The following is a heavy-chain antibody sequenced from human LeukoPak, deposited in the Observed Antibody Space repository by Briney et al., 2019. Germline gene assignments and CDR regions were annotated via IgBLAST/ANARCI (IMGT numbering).Heavy chain of an antibody. Sequence: SQTLSLTCTVSGGSISSGGYYWSWIRQPPGKGLEWIGYIYHRGSTYYNPSLKSRVTISVDRSKNQFSLKLSSVTAADTAVYYCARGGGITMVRGVKYYFDYWGQGTLVTVSS. CDR3: ARGGGITMVRGVKYYFDY. CDR1: GGSISSGGYY. CDR2: IYHRGST. D-gene: IGHD3-10*01. V-gene: IGHV4-30-2*01. J-gene: IGHJ4*02.